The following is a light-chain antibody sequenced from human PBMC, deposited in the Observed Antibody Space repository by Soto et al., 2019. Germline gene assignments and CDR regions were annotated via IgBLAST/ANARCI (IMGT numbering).Light chain of an antibody. V-gene: IGLV2-11*01. CDR1: SSDVGEYDY. J-gene: IGLJ1*01. CDR3: CSYVGASTYV. Sequence: QSALTQPRSVSGSPGQSVTISCSGTSSDVGEYDYVSWYQHHPGKAPKLMIFDVSQRPSGVPDRFSGSTSGSTASLTISGLQTEDEADYYCCSYVGASTYVFGTGTKLTVL. CDR2: DVS.